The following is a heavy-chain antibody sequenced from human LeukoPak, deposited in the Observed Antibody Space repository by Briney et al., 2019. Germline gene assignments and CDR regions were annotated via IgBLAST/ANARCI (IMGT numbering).Heavy chain of an antibody. CDR3: ARVGSRYCSGANCYDGF. Sequence: GTSLRLSCAVSGFAFSSLAMHWVRQAPGKGLEWLAFISYDENNQYYADSVKGRFTISRDNSKNTLYLQMNNLRAEDTAIYYCARVGSRYCSGANCYDGFWGQGTLVSVSS. D-gene: IGHD2-15*01. J-gene: IGHJ4*02. CDR2: ISYDENNQ. V-gene: IGHV3-30-3*01. CDR1: GFAFSSLA.